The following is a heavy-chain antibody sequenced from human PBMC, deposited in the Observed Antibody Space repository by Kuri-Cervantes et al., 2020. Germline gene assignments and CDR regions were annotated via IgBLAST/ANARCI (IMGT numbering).Heavy chain of an antibody. CDR1: GFTFSSYA. V-gene: IGHV3-23*01. J-gene: IGHJ6*02. Sequence: ETLSLTCAASGFTFSSYAMSWVRQAPGKGLEWVSAISGSGGSTYYADSVKGRFTISRDSAKNSLFLQMSSLRAEDTAVYYCARGDLVVTAIRGDYYYYGMDVWGQGTTVTVSS. CDR2: ISGSGGST. D-gene: IGHD2-21*02. CDR3: ARGDLVVTAIRGDYYYYGMDV.